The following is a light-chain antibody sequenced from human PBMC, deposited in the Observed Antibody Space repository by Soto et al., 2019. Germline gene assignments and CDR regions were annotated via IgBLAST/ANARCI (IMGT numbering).Light chain of an antibody. Sequence: EIVMTQSPATLSVSPGERATLSCRASQTVSSSLAWYQQNPGQAPRLLIYDASTRATGIPARFTGSGSGTEFTLTVSSLQSEDFAVYYCQQYNNWPLTFGGGTKVEIK. V-gene: IGKV3-15*01. CDR3: QQYNNWPLT. CDR1: QTVSSS. J-gene: IGKJ4*01. CDR2: DAS.